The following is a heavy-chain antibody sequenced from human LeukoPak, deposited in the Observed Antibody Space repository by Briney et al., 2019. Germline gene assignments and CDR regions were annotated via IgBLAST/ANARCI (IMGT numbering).Heavy chain of an antibody. CDR3: AKEGYDRSGYYAFGY. D-gene: IGHD3-22*01. J-gene: IGHJ4*02. Sequence: SETLSLTCTVSGGSISSDYWSWIRQPAGKGLEWIGRIYTSGSTSYNPSLKSRVTMSVDTSKRQISLRLSSVTAADTAVYYCAKEGYDRSGYYAFGYWGQGTLVTVSS. CDR1: GGSISSDY. CDR2: IYTSGST. V-gene: IGHV4-4*07.